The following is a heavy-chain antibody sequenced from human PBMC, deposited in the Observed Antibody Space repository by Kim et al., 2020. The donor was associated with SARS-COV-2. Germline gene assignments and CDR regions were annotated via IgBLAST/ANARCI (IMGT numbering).Heavy chain of an antibody. D-gene: IGHD3-10*01. V-gene: IGHV3-9*01. J-gene: IGHJ6*02. CDR3: AKDMSLWFGEFDYYYGMDV. CDR1: GFTFDDYA. CDR2: ISWNSGSI. Sequence: GGSLRLSCAASGFTFDDYAMHWVRQAPGKGPEWVSGISWNSGSIGYADSVKGRFTISRDNAKNSLYLQMNSLRAEDTALYYCAKDMSLWFGEFDYYYGMDVWGQGTTVTVSS.